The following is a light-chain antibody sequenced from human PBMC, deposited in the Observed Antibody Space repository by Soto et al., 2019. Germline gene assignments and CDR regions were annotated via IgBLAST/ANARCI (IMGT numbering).Light chain of an antibody. CDR1: SSDIGSYNL. V-gene: IGLV2-23*02. CDR3: CSYAGGRTFVV. CDR2: EVN. Sequence: QSALSQPASVSGSPGQSVTISCTGTSSDIGSYNLVSWYHHQSGQAPKLVIYEVNKRPSVDSNRFSGSKSGNTASLTIAGLQPEDEGEYYCCSYAGGRTFVVFGGGTKLTGL. J-gene: IGLJ3*02.